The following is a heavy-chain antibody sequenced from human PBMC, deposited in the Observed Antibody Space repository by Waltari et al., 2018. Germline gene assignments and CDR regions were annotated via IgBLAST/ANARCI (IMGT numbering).Heavy chain of an antibody. J-gene: IGHJ5*02. CDR1: GFPFEDSA. Sequence: EVQLVESGGGMVQPGGSLRVSCAAPGFPFEDSAMHWVRQVPGKGLEWVSLISGDTTSTNFADSVKGRFTISRDNSKNSLYLQMDSLRTEDTALYFCVKDIRAAAQLIFSSWGQGTLVTVSS. V-gene: IGHV3-43*02. CDR2: ISGDTTST. D-gene: IGHD6-13*01. CDR3: VKDIRAAAQLIFSS.